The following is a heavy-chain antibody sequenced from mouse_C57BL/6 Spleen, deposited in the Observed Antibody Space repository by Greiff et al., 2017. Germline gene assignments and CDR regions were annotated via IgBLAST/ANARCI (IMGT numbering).Heavy chain of an antibody. CDR2: IHPNSGST. J-gene: IGHJ4*01. CDR3: ARGGSPVIYYYAMDY. V-gene: IGHV1-64*01. CDR1: GYTFTSYW. D-gene: IGHD1-1*01. Sequence: QVPLKQPGAELLKPGASVKLSCKASGYTFTSYWMHWVKQRPGQGLAWIGMIHPNSGSTNYNEKFKSKATLTVDKSSSTAYMQLSSLTSEDSAVYYCARGGSPVIYYYAMDYRGQGTSVTVSS.